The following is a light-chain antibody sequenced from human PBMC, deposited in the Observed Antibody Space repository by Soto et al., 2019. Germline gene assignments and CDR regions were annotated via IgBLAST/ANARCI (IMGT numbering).Light chain of an antibody. CDR2: DAS. CDR1: QDISNY. Sequence: DIQMTQSPSSLSASVGDRVTITCQASQDISNYLNWYQQKPGKAPKLLIYDASNLETGVPSRFSGSGSGTDFTFNISSLQPDDIATYYCQQYDNLPITFGQGTRLEIK. CDR3: QQYDNLPIT. V-gene: IGKV1-33*01. J-gene: IGKJ5*01.